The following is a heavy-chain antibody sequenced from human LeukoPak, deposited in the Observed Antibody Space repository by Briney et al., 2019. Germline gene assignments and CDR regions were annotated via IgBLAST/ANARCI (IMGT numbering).Heavy chain of an antibody. CDR3: AKESTVTPGSVNWFDP. D-gene: IGHD4-17*01. Sequence: GGSLRLSCAASGFTFSVYAMSWVRQAPGKGLEWISSIVGSGGTTWYADSVKGRFSISRDNSKNILYLQMNSLRAEDTAVYYCAKESTVTPGSVNWFDPWGQGTLVTVSS. V-gene: IGHV3-23*01. J-gene: IGHJ5*02. CDR1: GFTFSVYA. CDR2: IVGSGGTT.